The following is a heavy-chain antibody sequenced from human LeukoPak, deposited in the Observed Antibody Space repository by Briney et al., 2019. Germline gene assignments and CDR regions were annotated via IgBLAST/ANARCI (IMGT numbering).Heavy chain of an antibody. CDR2: IYYSGST. J-gene: IGHJ4*02. CDR3: AAQAAAGISIGDFDY. D-gene: IGHD6-13*01. V-gene: IGHV4-59*01. Sequence: PSETLSLTCTVTGGSISSYYWSWIRQPPGNGLEWNGYIYYSGSTNYNPSLKSRVTISVDTSKNQFSLKLSSVTAADTAVYYCAAQAAAGISIGDFDYWGQGTLVTVSS. CDR1: GGSISSYY.